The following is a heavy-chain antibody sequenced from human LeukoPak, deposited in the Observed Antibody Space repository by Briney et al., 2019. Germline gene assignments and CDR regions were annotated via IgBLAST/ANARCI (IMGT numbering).Heavy chain of an antibody. Sequence: VASVTVSCKASGYTFTSYGISWVRQAPGQGLEWMGWISAYNGNTNYAQKLQGRVTMTTDKSTSTAYMELSSLRSEDTAVYYCASSWDYRDYYGMDVWGQGTTVTVSS. CDR2: ISAYNGNT. CDR3: ASSWDYRDYYGMDV. J-gene: IGHJ6*02. CDR1: GYTFTSYG. V-gene: IGHV1-18*01. D-gene: IGHD1-7*01.